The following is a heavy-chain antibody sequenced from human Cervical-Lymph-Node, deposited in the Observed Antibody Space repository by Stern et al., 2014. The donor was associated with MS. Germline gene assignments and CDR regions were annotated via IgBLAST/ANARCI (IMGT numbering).Heavy chain of an antibody. CDR3: VKDVDSSIAVSFDH. CDR1: GFTFDDHA. V-gene: IGHV3-9*01. Sequence: EEKLVEAGGGFVQPGRSLRLSCTTSGFTFDDHAMHWVRQTPAKGMEWVAGSRWNSNSIAKEATVKDRFNISRDNANNSLYPELNSLIPEDTALYYCVKDVDSSIAVSFDHWGQGTLVTVSS. J-gene: IGHJ4*02. D-gene: IGHD6-19*01. CDR2: SRWNSNSI.